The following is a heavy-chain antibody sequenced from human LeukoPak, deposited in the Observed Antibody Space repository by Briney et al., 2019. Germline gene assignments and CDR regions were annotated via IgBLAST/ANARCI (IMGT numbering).Heavy chain of an antibody. CDR1: GFTFSSYG. V-gene: IGHV3-23*01. CDR2: ISGSGGST. Sequence: PGGSLRLSCAASGFTFSSYGMSWVRQAPGKGLEWVSAISGSGGSTYYADSVKGRFTISRDNSKNTLYLQMNSLRAEDTAVYYCAKVTAVAGIFDYWGQGTLVTVSS. CDR3: AKVTAVAGIFDY. J-gene: IGHJ4*02. D-gene: IGHD6-19*01.